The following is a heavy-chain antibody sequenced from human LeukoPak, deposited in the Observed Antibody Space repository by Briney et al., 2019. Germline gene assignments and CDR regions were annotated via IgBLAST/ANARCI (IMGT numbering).Heavy chain of an antibody. D-gene: IGHD3-22*01. CDR2: IIPIFGTA. CDR3: ARATEGRPNYYDSSGYYFY. J-gene: IGHJ4*02. CDR1: GGTFSSYA. V-gene: IGHV1-69*15. Sequence: APVKVSCKASGGTFSSYAFSWVRPAPGQGLEWMGRIIPIFGTANYAQKFQGRVTITADEFTSTAYMELSSLRSEDTAVYFCARATEGRPNYYDSSGYYFYWGQGTLVTVSS.